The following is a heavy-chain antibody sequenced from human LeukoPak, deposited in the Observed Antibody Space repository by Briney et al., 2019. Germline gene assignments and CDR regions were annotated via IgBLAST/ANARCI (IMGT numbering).Heavy chain of an antibody. J-gene: IGHJ4*02. CDR2: ISPSGGGT. Sequence: ASVKVSCKASGYTFTSYYIHWVRQAHGQGLEWMGIISPSGGGTTYAQKFQGRVTMTRDTSTSTVYMELSSLRSEDTAVYYCARRDFDWSLDYWGQGTLVTVSS. D-gene: IGHD3-9*01. CDR1: GYTFTSYY. CDR3: ARRDFDWSLDY. V-gene: IGHV1-46*01.